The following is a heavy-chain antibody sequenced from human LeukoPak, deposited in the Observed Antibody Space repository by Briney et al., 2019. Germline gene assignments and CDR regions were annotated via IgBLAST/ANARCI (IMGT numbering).Heavy chain of an antibody. CDR2: ISSSGSTI. Sequence: GVSQRLSCAASGFTFSDYYMSWIRQAPGKGLEWVSYISSSGSTIYHADSVKGRFTISRDNAKNSLYLQMNSLRAEDTAVYYCARDYCSGGSCYGLVDYWGQGTLVTGSS. CDR3: ARDYCSGGSCYGLVDY. CDR1: GFTFSDYY. J-gene: IGHJ4*02. V-gene: IGHV3-11*04. D-gene: IGHD2-15*01.